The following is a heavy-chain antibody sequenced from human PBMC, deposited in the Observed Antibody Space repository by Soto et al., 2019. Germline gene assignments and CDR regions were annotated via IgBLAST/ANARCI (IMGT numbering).Heavy chain of an antibody. D-gene: IGHD2-15*01. Sequence: EVQLVESGGGLVQPGGSLKLSCAVSGITFSDSAIHWVRQASGKGLEWLGRIRSKANNYATVYAASVQGRLTISRDDSKNTAYLQMNSLTTEDTALYYCARLWGTVVRHADYWGQGTLVTVYS. J-gene: IGHJ4*02. CDR2: IRSKANNYAT. V-gene: IGHV3-73*02. CDR3: ARLWGTVVRHADY. CDR1: GITFSDSA.